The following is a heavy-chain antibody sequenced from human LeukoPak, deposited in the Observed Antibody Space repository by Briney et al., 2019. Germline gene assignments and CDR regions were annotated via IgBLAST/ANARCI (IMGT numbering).Heavy chain of an antibody. CDR2: ISNDGSNK. CDR3: AKDLSQGFPDY. J-gene: IGHJ4*02. Sequence: QPGRSLRLSCAASGFTFSSYDMHWVRQAPGKGLEWVAVISNDGSNKYYADSVKGRFTISRDNSKNTLYLQMNSLRAEDTAVYYCAKDLSQGFPDYWGQGTLVTVSS. CDR1: GFTFSSYD. V-gene: IGHV3-30*18. D-gene: IGHD3-3*01.